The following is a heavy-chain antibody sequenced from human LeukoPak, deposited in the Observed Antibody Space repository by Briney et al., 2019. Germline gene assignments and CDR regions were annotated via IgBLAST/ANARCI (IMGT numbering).Heavy chain of an antibody. V-gene: IGHV1-69*04. CDR1: GYTFSSYG. D-gene: IGHD4-17*01. CDR3: ARDDGDYSKFDY. J-gene: IGHJ4*02. Sequence: SVKVSCKTSGYTFSSYGITWVRQAPGQGLEWMGRIIPILGIANYAQKFQGRVTITADKSTSTAYMELSSLRSEDTAVYYCARDDGDYSKFDYWGQGTLVTVSS. CDR2: IIPILGIA.